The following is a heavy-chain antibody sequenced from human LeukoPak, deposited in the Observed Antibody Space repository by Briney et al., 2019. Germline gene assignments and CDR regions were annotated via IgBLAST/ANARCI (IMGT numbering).Heavy chain of an antibody. CDR2: IYYSGST. J-gene: IGHJ4*02. D-gene: IGHD3-3*01. CDR3: ARATYYDFWSGYYLFDY. Sequence: SQTLSLTCTASGGSISSGDYYWSWIRQPPGKGLEWIGYIYYSGSTYYNPSLKSRVTISVDTSKNQFSLKLSSVTAADTAVYYCARATYYDFWSGYYLFDYWGQGTLVTVSS. CDR1: GGSISSGDYY. V-gene: IGHV4-30-4*08.